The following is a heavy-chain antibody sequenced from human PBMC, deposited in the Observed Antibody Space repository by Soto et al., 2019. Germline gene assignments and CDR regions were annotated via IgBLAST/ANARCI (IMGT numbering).Heavy chain of an antibody. CDR1: GYTFTSYD. Sequence: ASVKVSCKASGYTFTSYDINWVRQATGQGLEWMGWMNPNSGNTGYAQKFQGRVTMTRNTSISTAYMELSSLRSEDTAVYYCARGGYDFWSGYFTTSGGNWFDPWGQGTLVTVSS. D-gene: IGHD3-3*01. CDR2: MNPNSGNT. CDR3: ARGGYDFWSGYFTTSGGNWFDP. J-gene: IGHJ5*02. V-gene: IGHV1-8*01.